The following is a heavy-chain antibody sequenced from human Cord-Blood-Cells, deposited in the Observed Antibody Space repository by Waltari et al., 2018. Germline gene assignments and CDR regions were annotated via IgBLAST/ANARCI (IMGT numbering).Heavy chain of an antibody. Sequence: QLQLQESGSGLVKPSQTLSLTCAVSGGSISSGGYSWSWIRQPPGKGLEWIGYIYHSGSTYYNPARKSRVTISVDRSKNQFSLKLSSVTAADTAVYYCARGPGYCSSTSCYWYFDLWGRGTLVTVSS. CDR1: GGSISSGGYS. CDR2: IYHSGST. V-gene: IGHV4-30-2*01. D-gene: IGHD2-2*01. J-gene: IGHJ2*01. CDR3: ARGPGYCSSTSCYWYFDL.